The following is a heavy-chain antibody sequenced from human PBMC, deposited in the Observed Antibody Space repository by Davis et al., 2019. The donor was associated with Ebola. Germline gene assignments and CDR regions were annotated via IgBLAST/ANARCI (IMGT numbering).Heavy chain of an antibody. Sequence: PGGSLRPSCAVSAGSVTSGGYFWAWIRQPPGKGLEWIGYIYSSGDIHLSPSLRSRASIFRDTFKNHFSVALTSVTAADTAVYYCARVGDFQGVYWGQGILVSVSS. D-gene: IGHD2-8*01. CDR3: ARVGDFQGVY. J-gene: IGHJ4*02. CDR2: IYSSGDI. V-gene: IGHV4-61*03. CDR1: AGSVTSGGYF.